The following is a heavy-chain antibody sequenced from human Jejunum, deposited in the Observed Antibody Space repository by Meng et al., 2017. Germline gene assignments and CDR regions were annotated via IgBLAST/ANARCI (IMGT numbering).Heavy chain of an antibody. D-gene: IGHD4-17*01. Sequence: SETLSLTCAVSGYSISSGYFWGWVRQPPGKGLEWIRTIYYSGSSYYNPSLRSRVTMSVDTSKNQFSLRLSSVAAADTAFYYCARTAVSTWQDAFDIWGQGTMVTVSS. CDR2: IYYSGSS. CDR1: GYSISSGYF. J-gene: IGHJ3*02. V-gene: IGHV4-38-2*01. CDR3: ARTAVSTWQDAFDI.